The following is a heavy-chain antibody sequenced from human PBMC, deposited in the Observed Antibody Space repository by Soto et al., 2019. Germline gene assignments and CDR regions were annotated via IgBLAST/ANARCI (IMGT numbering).Heavy chain of an antibody. CDR1: GSSITRSGYY. V-gene: IGHV4-31*03. J-gene: IGHJ4*02. CDR3: ARSVGSGSPYLED. Sequence: PSETLSLTCTFSGSSITRSGYYWSCIRQHPGKGLEWIVPLYYSGNTYYDLSLGSRLTIPVDTSKNKFTLRLPTVTAADTPVYYCARSVGSGSPYLEDGGQGTMVTVSS. D-gene: IGHD3-10*01. CDR2: LYYSGNT.